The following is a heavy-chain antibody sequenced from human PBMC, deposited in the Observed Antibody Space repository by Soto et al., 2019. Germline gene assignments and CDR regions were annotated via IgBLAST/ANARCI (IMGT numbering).Heavy chain of an antibody. Sequence: GGSLRLSCAASGFTFSNYGMHWVRQAPGKGLEWVAVISYDGSNKYYADSVKGRFTISRDISKNTLYLQMKSLRAADTAVYYCAKVHSYYYGSGSYYNPPEYWGQGTLVTVSS. CDR1: GFTFSNYG. J-gene: IGHJ4*02. CDR3: AKVHSYYYGSGSYYNPPEY. V-gene: IGHV3-30*18. D-gene: IGHD3-10*01. CDR2: ISYDGSNK.